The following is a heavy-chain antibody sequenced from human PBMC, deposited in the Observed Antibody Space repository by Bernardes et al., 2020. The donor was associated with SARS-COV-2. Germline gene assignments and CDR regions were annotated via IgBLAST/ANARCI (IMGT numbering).Heavy chain of an antibody. Sequence: SATLSLTCTVSGGSISSYYWSWIRQPPGKGLEWIGYIYYSGSTNYNPSLKSRVTISVDTSKNQFSLKLSSVTAADTAVYYCARDKNGDYSDYWGQGTLVTVSS. CDR1: GGSISSYY. D-gene: IGHD4-17*01. CDR3: ARDKNGDYSDY. CDR2: IYYSGST. V-gene: IGHV4-59*01. J-gene: IGHJ4*02.